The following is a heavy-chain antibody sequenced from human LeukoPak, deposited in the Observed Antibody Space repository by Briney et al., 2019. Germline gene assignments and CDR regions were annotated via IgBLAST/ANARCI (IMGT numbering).Heavy chain of an antibody. CDR3: ANLFDYVDYAGY. D-gene: IGHD4-17*01. V-gene: IGHV3-23*01. CDR2: ISGSGGST. J-gene: IGHJ4*02. CDR1: GFTFSSYA. Sequence: GGSLRLSCAASGFTFSSYAMSWVRQAPGKGLEWVSAISGSGGSTYYADSVKGRFTISRDNSKNTLYLQMNSLRAEDTAVYYCANLFDYVDYAGYWGQGTLVTVSS.